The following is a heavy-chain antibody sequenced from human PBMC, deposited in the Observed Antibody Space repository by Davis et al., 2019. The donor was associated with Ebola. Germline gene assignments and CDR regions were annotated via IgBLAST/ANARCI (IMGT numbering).Heavy chain of an antibody. CDR2: INTNTGNP. V-gene: IGHV7-4-1*02. D-gene: IGHD5-18*01. CDR1: GYTFTSYA. CDR3: ARHSYGYGVGY. J-gene: IGHJ4*02. Sequence: ASVTVSCQASGYTFTSYAMNWVRQAPGQGLEWMGWINTNTGNPTSAQGFTGRFVFSLDTSVSTAYLQISSLKAEDTAVYYCARHSYGYGVGYWGQGTLVTVSS.